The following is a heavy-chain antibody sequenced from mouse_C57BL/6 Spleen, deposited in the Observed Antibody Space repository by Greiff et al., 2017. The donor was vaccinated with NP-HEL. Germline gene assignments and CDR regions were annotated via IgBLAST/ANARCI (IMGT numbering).Heavy chain of an antibody. V-gene: IGHV1-81*01. CDR1: GYTFTSYG. CDR3: ARELLGDHFDY. CDR2: IYPRSGNT. D-gene: IGHD4-1*01. Sequence: QVQLQQSGAELARPGASVKLSCKASGYTFTSYGISWVKQRTGQGLEWIGEIYPRSGNTYYNEKFKGKATLTADKSSSTAYMELRSLTSEDSAVYFCARELLGDHFDYWGQGTTLTVSS. J-gene: IGHJ2*01.